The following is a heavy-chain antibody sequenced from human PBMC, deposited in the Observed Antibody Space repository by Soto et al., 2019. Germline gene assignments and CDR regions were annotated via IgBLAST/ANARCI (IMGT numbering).Heavy chain of an antibody. V-gene: IGHV3-30-3*01. CDR3: ARAQHYISDSFGLWF. Sequence: QVQLVESGGGVVQPGRSLSLSCTASGFTFTTYPMHWVRQAPGKGLEWVAAVSYDGNDEYYADSVKGRFTISRDNSKSTLYLQMKSLRADDTAVFFCARAQHYISDSFGLWFRGQGTLVTVSS. CDR2: VSYDGNDE. J-gene: IGHJ4*02. D-gene: IGHD3-10*01. CDR1: GFTFTTYP.